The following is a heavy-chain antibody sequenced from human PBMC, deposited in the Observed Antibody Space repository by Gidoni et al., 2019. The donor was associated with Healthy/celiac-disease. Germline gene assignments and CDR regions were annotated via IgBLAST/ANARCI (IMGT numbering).Heavy chain of an antibody. CDR2: ISSSSSYI. V-gene: IGHV3-21*01. Sequence: EVQLVESGGGLVKPGGSLRLSCAASGFTFSSYSMNWVRQAPGKGLEWVSSISSSSSYIYYADSVKGRFTISRDNAKNSLYLQMNSLRAEDTAVYYCARSIAARGAADYWGQGTLVTVSS. CDR1: GFTFSSYS. J-gene: IGHJ4*02. D-gene: IGHD6-6*01. CDR3: ARSIAARGAADY.